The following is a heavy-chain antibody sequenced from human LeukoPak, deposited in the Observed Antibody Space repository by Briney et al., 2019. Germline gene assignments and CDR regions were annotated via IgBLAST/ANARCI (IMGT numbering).Heavy chain of an antibody. V-gene: IGHV3-23*01. J-gene: IGHJ4*02. CDR3: AKDRLLNCRGDCYIFDY. CDR1: GFTLRSYV. Sequence: PGGSLRLSCVASGFTLRSYVMNWVRQTPRKGLEWVSSISGSGDSTFYADSVKGRFSISRDNSKNTLYLQVNGLRTEDTAVYYCAKDRLLNCRGDCYIFDYWGQGTVVTVSS. D-gene: IGHD2-21*02. CDR2: ISGSGDST.